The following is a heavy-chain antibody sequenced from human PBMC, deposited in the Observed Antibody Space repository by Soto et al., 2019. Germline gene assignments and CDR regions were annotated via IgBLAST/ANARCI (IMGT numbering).Heavy chain of an antibody. CDR3: AREGPPVGYYGSGSALRLGYGMDV. CDR2: IWYDGSNK. Sequence: GGSLRLSCAASGFTFSSYGMHWVRQAPGKGLEWVAVIWYDGSNKYYADSVKGRFTISRDNSKNTLYLQMNSLRAEDTAVYYCAREGPPVGYYGSGSALRLGYGMDVWGQGTTVTVSS. D-gene: IGHD3-10*01. V-gene: IGHV3-33*01. J-gene: IGHJ6*02. CDR1: GFTFSSYG.